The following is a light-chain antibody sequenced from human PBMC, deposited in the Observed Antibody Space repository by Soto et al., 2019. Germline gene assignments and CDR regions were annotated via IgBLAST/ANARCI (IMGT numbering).Light chain of an antibody. V-gene: IGKV2-28*01. CDR3: MQALQTPKT. CDR2: LGS. Sequence: DIVLTQSPLSLPVTPGEPASISCRSSQSLLHSNGYTYLDWYLQKPGQSPQLLIYLGSTRASGVPDRFSGSGSGTDFTLKISRVEAEDVGVYYCMQALQTPKTFGQGTKVEVQ. J-gene: IGKJ1*01. CDR1: QSLLHSNGYTY.